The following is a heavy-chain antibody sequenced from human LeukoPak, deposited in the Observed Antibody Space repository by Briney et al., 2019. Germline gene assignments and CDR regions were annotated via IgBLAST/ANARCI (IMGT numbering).Heavy chain of an antibody. Sequence: ASVKVSCKASGYTFTGYYMHWVRQAPGQGLEWMGWINPNSGGINYAQKFQGRVTMTRDTSISTAYLELSRLRSDDTAVYYCARDFESGTSYYYYGMDVWGQGNTVTVSS. CDR3: ARDFESGTSYYYYGMDV. CDR2: INPNSGGI. J-gene: IGHJ6*02. CDR1: GYTFTGYY. V-gene: IGHV1-2*02. D-gene: IGHD6-25*01.